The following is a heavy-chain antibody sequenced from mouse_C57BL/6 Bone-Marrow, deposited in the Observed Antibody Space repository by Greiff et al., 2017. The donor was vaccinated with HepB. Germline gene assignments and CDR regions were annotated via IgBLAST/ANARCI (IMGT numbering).Heavy chain of an antibody. V-gene: IGHV3-6*01. CDR3: AGNYGSSTGYFDV. CDR1: GYSITSGYY. CDR2: ISDDGSN. Sequence: EVKLVESGPGLVKPSQSLSLTCSVTGYSITSGYYWNWIRQFPGNKLEWMGYISDDGSNNYNPSLKNRISITRDTSKNQFFLKLSSVTTEDTATYYCAGNYGSSTGYFDVWGTGTTVTVSS. D-gene: IGHD1-1*01. J-gene: IGHJ1*03.